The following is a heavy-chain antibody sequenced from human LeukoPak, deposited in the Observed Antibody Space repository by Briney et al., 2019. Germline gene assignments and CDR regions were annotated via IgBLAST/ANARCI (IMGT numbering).Heavy chain of an antibody. D-gene: IGHD3-9*01. Sequence: ASVKVSCKASGYTFTSYGISWVRQAPGQGLEWMGWISAYNGNTNYAQKLQGRVTMTTDTSTSTAYMELRSLRSDDTAVYYCAREAHYDILTGRGWFDPWGQGTLVTVS. CDR3: AREAHYDILTGRGWFDP. J-gene: IGHJ5*02. CDR2: ISAYNGNT. V-gene: IGHV1-18*04. CDR1: GYTFTSYG.